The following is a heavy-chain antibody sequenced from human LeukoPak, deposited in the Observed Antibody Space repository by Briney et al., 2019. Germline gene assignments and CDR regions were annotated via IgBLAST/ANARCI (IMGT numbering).Heavy chain of an antibody. V-gene: IGHV4-4*07. CDR1: GGSIGSYY. D-gene: IGHD3-10*01. Sequence: SETLSLTCTVSGGSIGSYYWSWIRQPAGKGLEWIGRIYTSGSTNYNPSLKSRVTMSVDTSKNQFSLKLSSVTAADTAVYYCAREVAYYYGSGSYFDPWGQGTLVTVSS. J-gene: IGHJ5*02. CDR2: IYTSGST. CDR3: AREVAYYYGSGSYFDP.